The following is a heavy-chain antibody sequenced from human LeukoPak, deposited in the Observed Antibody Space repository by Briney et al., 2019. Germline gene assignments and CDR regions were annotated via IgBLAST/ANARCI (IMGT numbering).Heavy chain of an antibody. J-gene: IGHJ4*02. V-gene: IGHV3-30*01. D-gene: IGHD2-2*01. CDR2: ISYDGSNK. Sequence: QTGGSLRLSCAASGFTFRSYAMHWIRQAPGKGLEWVAVISYDGSNKYYADSVKGRFTISRDNSKNTLYLQMNSLRAEDTAVYYCASSKYCSSTNCYGGDYWGQGTLVTVSS. CDR3: ASSKYCSSTNCYGGDY. CDR1: GFTFRSYA.